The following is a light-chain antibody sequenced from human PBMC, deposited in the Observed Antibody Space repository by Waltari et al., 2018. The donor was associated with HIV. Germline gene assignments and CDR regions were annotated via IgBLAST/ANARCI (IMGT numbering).Light chain of an antibody. V-gene: IGKV1-39*01. CDR1: QSISSY. CDR3: QQSYNNPWT. J-gene: IGKJ1*01. Sequence: DIQMTQSPSSLSASVGDRVTITCRASQSISSYLNWYQQKLGKAPKLLIYAASSLQSGVPSRFSGSGSGTDSTLTISSLQPEDFATYYCQQSYNNPWTFGQGTKVEIK. CDR2: AAS.